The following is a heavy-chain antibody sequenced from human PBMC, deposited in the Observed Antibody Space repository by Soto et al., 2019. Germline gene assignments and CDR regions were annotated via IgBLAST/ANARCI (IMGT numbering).Heavy chain of an antibody. Sequence: EVHLVESGGGLVKPGGSLRLSCAASGFTFGNAWMNWFRQAPEKGLEWVGRIKSKIHGGTTDYAAPVRGRFTISRDDSKHTLFLQMNSLKTEDAAVYYCTTVHCDVLTGSFDYWGQGTLVTVAS. CDR3: TTVHCDVLTGSFDY. J-gene: IGHJ4*02. D-gene: IGHD3-9*01. CDR1: GFTFGNAW. CDR2: IKSKIHGGTT. V-gene: IGHV3-15*07.